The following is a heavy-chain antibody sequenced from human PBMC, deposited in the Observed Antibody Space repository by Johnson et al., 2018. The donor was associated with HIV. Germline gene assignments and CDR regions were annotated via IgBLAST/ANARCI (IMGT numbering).Heavy chain of an antibody. Sequence: QVQLVESGGGVVQPGRSLRLSCAASGFTFSSYAMHWVRQAPGKGLEWVASISYDGSNKYYADSVKGRFTISRDNSKNTLYLQMNSLRAEDTAVYYCAGGDYYDSSGTDAFDIWGQGTMVTVSS. V-gene: IGHV3-30*04. CDR2: ISYDGSNK. CDR1: GFTFSSYA. J-gene: IGHJ3*02. CDR3: AGGDYYDSSGTDAFDI. D-gene: IGHD3-22*01.